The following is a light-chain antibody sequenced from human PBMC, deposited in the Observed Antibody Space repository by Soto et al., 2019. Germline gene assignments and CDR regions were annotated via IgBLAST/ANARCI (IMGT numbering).Light chain of an antibody. Sequence: DIQMTQSPSSLSACVGDRVTITCRASQSISSYLNWYQQKPGKAPKLLIYAASSLQSGVPSRFSGSGSGTDFTLTISSLQPEDFATYYCQQSYSTRWTFGQGTKVDIK. CDR3: QQSYSTRWT. CDR1: QSISSY. V-gene: IGKV1-39*01. CDR2: AAS. J-gene: IGKJ1*01.